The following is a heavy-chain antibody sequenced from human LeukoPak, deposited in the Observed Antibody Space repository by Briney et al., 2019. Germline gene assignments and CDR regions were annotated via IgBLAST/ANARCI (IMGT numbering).Heavy chain of an antibody. J-gene: IGHJ4*02. CDR1: GGSVTDYY. V-gene: IGHV4-59*04. CDR2: IYYTGNT. D-gene: IGHD3/OR15-3a*01. CDR3: ARQTGSGLFTLP. Sequence: PSETLSLTCTVSGGSVTDYYWSWIRQSPGKGLEWIGSIYYTGNTYYNASLKSRVTISIDTSKNQISLRLTSVTATDTAMYYCARQTGSGLFTLPGGQGTLVTVSS.